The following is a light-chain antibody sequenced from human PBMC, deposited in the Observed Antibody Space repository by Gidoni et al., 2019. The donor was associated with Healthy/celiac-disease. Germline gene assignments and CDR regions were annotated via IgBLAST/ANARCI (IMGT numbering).Light chain of an antibody. CDR1: QSVSSSY. V-gene: IGKV3-20*01. Sequence: DTVLTQPPGTLSLSPGERATLSCRASQSVSSSYLAWYQQKPGQAPRLLIYGASSRATGIPDRFSGSGSGTDFTLTISRLEPEDFAVYYCQQYGSSPPRTFGQGTKVEIK. J-gene: IGKJ1*01. CDR3: QQYGSSPPRT. CDR2: GAS.